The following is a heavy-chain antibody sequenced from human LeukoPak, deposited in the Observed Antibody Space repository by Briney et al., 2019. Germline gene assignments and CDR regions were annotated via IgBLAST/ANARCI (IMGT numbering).Heavy chain of an antibody. CDR1: GYTFTSYY. J-gene: IGHJ4*02. D-gene: IGHD3-22*01. Sequence: ASXKVSCKASGYTFTSYYMHWVRQAPGQGLEWMGRIIPNSGGTNSVQKFQGRITITRDTYISKDYMEMSRLSSDDTAVYYCARGDYDTSGYKFDYWGQGTLVTVSS. CDR2: IIPNSGGT. CDR3: ARGDYDTSGYKFDY. V-gene: IGHV1-2*06.